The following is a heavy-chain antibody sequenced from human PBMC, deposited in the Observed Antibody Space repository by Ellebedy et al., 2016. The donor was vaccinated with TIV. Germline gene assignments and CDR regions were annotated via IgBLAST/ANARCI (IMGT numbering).Heavy chain of an antibody. D-gene: IGHD2-15*01. V-gene: IGHV4-34*01. CDR3: ARGSGGRFKWFDP. CDR2: INDSGTT. CDR1: GGSSSGYY. Sequence: SETLSLTXAAYGGSSSGYYWTWIRQAPGKGLEWIGEINDSGTTNYNPSLKSRVTISVDTSKNQFSLKLTSVTAADTAMYYCARGSGGRFKWFDPWGQGTLVTVSS. J-gene: IGHJ5*02.